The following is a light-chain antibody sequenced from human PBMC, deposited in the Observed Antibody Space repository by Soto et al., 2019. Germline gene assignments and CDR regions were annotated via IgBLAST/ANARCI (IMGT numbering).Light chain of an antibody. Sequence: DIQMTQPPSSLSASVGDRVTITCRASQGMSNYVVWYQQIPGKVPKLLSYAATTLQSGVPSRFSGSGSGTDFTLTISGLRPEDVATYYCQRYNGAPWTFGQGPKVEI. J-gene: IGKJ1*01. CDR2: AAT. CDR1: QGMSNY. V-gene: IGKV1-27*01. CDR3: QRYNGAPWT.